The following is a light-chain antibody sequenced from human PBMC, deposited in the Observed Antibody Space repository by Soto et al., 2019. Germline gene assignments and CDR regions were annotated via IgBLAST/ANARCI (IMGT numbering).Light chain of an antibody. J-gene: IGKJ2*01. CDR1: ESLVHSDGTTY. Sequence: DIVVTQTPLSSPVTLGQPASISCRSSESLVHSDGTTYLSWFQQRPGQPPRLLIYHISNRFSGVPDRFSGSGAGTDFTLKISRVEDKDVGVYYCMQAKQFPYTFGQGTKLEIK. V-gene: IGKV2-24*01. CDR3: MQAKQFPYT. CDR2: HIS.